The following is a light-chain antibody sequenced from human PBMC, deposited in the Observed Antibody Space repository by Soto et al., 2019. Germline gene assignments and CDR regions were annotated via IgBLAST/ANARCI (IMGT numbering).Light chain of an antibody. V-gene: IGKV3-20*01. CDR2: GAS. Sequence: EIVLTQSPGTLSLSPGERGTLSCRASQSVDSTYLTWYQQKPGQAPRLLIYGASGRATGIPDRFSGSGSGTDFTLTISRLEPDDFAVYFCQYYDSFRTFGQGTKV. CDR1: QSVDSTY. CDR3: QYYDSFRT. J-gene: IGKJ1*01.